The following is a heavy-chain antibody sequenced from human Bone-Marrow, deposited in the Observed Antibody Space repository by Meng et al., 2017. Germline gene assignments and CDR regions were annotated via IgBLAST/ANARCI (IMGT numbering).Heavy chain of an antibody. V-gene: IGHV3-21*01. CDR1: GFTFSSYS. D-gene: IGHD5-24*01. Sequence: GESLKISCAASGFTFSSYSMNWVRQAPGKGLEWVSSISNSSSYIYYADSVKGRFTISRDNAKNTLYLRMSSLRDEDTAVYYCARGRGDGYNSYGFNAFDMWGQGTMVTVSS. J-gene: IGHJ3*02. CDR2: ISNSSSYI. CDR3: ARGRGDGYNSYGFNAFDM.